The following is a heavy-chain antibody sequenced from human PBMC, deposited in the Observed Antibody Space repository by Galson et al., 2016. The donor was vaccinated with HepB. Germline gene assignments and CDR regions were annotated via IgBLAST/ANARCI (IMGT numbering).Heavy chain of an antibody. J-gene: IGHJ4*02. V-gene: IGHV3-21*01. D-gene: IGHD2-21*02. Sequence: SLRLSCAASGFTFSTYSMNWVRQAPGKGLEWVSSISSSSTYIYYADSLKGRFTISRDNAKNSLFLQMNSLRAEDTAVYYCARVKRDWYFDYWGQGTLVTVSS. CDR1: GFTFSTYS. CDR3: ARVKRDWYFDY. CDR2: ISSSSTYI.